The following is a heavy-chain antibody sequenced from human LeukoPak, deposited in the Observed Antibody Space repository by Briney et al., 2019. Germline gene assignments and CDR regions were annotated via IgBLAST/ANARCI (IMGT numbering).Heavy chain of an antibody. Sequence: SETLSLTCTVSGGSITGYYWSWIRQPPGKGLEWIGYIYYSGSTKYNPSLKSRVTMSVDTPKNQFSRKLSSVTAADTAVYYCARQGYGDYPVDYWGQGTLVTVSS. CDR3: ARQGYGDYPVDY. J-gene: IGHJ4*02. CDR1: GGSITGYY. D-gene: IGHD4-17*01. V-gene: IGHV4-59*01. CDR2: IYYSGST.